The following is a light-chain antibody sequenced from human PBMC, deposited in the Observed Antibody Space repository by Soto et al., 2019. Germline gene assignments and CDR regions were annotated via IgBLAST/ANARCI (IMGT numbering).Light chain of an antibody. CDR1: SSNIGSYP. CDR3: SSYTTSSTLGVL. Sequence: QSVLTQSPSASGTPGQRVTISCYGSSSNIGSYPVYWYQQLPGTAPKLLINSDDQRPSGVPDRFSASKSGTSASLAISGLRSEDEADYYCSSYTTSSTLGVLFGGGTQLTVL. V-gene: IGLV1-47*02. J-gene: IGLJ2*01. CDR2: SDD.